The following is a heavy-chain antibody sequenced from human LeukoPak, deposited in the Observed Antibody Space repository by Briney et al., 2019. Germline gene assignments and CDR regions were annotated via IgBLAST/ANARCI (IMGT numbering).Heavy chain of an antibody. CDR1: GGSITTYY. CDR2: VYYSGST. V-gene: IGHV4-59*01. CDR3: ARVPYYYDSDWLGDYCYMDV. J-gene: IGHJ6*03. D-gene: IGHD3-22*01. Sequence: SETLSLTCTVSGGSITTYYWSWIRQSPGKGLEWIGYVYYSGSTKYNPSLKSRVTMSVDTSQNQLSLKLSSVTAADTAVYYCARVPYYYDSDWLGDYCYMDVWGKGTTVTVSS.